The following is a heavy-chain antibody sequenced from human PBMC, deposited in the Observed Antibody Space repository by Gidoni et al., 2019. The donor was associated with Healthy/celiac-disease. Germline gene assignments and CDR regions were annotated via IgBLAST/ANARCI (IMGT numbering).Heavy chain of an antibody. Sequence: VQLVESGGGVVQPGRYLRLSCAASGFNFSSYGMHWVRQAPGKGLEWVAVISYDGSNKYYADSVKGRFTISRDNSKNTLYLQMNSLRAEDTAVYYCAKASIAVAGTGDYWGQGTLVTVSS. CDR1: GFNFSSYG. J-gene: IGHJ4*02. D-gene: IGHD6-19*01. V-gene: IGHV3-30*18. CDR2: ISYDGSNK. CDR3: AKASIAVAGTGDY.